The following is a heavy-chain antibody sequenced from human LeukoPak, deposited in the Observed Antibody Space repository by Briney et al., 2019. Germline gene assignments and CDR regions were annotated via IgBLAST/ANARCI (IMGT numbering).Heavy chain of an antibody. J-gene: IGHJ4*02. D-gene: IGHD2-15*01. Sequence: SETLSLTCTVSGVSVRSTSYYWGWIRQPPGKGLEWIGSIYFSGNTYYNPSLKTRVTISIDTSKNQFSLKLTSVTAADTAVYYCARGALGYCSGGSCYPAADYWGQGTLVTVSS. V-gene: IGHV4-39*02. CDR3: ARGALGYCSGGSCYPAADY. CDR2: IYFSGNT. CDR1: GVSVRSTSYY.